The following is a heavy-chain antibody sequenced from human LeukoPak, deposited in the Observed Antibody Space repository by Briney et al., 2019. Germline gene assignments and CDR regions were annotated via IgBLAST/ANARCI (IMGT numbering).Heavy chain of an antibody. D-gene: IGHD3-22*01. J-gene: IGHJ3*02. CDR2: INHSGST. Sequence: SETLSLTCAVYGGSFSGYYWSWIRQPPGKGLEWIGEINHSGSTNYNPSLKSRVTISVDTSKNQFSLKLSSVTAAGTAVYYCARGDINYYDSSGDAFDIWGQGTMVTVSS. CDR1: GGSFSGYY. V-gene: IGHV4-34*01. CDR3: ARGDINYYDSSGDAFDI.